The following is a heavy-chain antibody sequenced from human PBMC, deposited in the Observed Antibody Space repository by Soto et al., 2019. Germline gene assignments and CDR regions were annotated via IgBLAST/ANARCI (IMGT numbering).Heavy chain of an antibody. CDR2: ISPYNGNT. CDR1: GYTFTSYG. CDR3: ARDWSSIAAAGTEGDY. J-gene: IGHJ4*02. Sequence: QVQLVQSGVEVKKPGASVKVSCKASGYTFTSYGISWVRQAPGQGLEWMGWISPYNGNTNYAQKLQGRVTMTTDTSTSTAYMEVRSLRSDVTAVYYWARDWSSIAAAGTEGDYWGQGTLVTVSS. V-gene: IGHV1-18*01. D-gene: IGHD6-13*01.